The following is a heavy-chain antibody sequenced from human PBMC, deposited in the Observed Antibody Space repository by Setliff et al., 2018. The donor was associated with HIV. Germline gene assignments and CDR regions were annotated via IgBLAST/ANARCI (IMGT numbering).Heavy chain of an antibody. Sequence: ASVKVSCKASGGTFSSYAISWVRQAPGHGLEWMGGIIPIFATADYAQRFQGRVTMTRDTSRSTAYMELSSLRSEDTAIYYCARGAYYTSGWYSSRYMDVWGKGTTVTVSS. J-gene: IGHJ6*03. CDR3: ARGAYYTSGWYSSRYMDV. V-gene: IGHV1-69*05. CDR2: IIPIFATA. CDR1: GGTFSSYA. D-gene: IGHD6-13*01.